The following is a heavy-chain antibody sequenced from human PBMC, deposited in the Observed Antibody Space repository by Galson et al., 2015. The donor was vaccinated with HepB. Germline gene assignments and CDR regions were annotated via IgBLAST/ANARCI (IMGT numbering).Heavy chain of an antibody. CDR2: IRGSGDDT. Sequence: SLRLSCAASGFTFSSYAMSWVRQAPGKGLEWVSGIRGSGDDTYYADSVKGRFTISRDNSKNTLYLQMNSLRAEDTAVYYCAKASYSSSWYEGFDYWGQGTLATVSS. J-gene: IGHJ4*02. V-gene: IGHV3-23*01. CDR1: GFTFSSYA. CDR3: AKASYSSSWYEGFDY. D-gene: IGHD6-13*01.